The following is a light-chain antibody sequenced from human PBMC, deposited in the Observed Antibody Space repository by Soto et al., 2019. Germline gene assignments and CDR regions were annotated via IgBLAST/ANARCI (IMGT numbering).Light chain of an antibody. Sequence: EIVMTQSPATLSVSPGERATFSCRASQSVSSNLAWYQQKPGQALRLLIYGASTRATGIPARFSGSGSGTEFTLTIRSLQSEDFAVYYCQQYNKWPAITFGQGTRLEIK. CDR1: QSVSSN. CDR2: GAS. V-gene: IGKV3D-15*01. CDR3: QQYNKWPAIT. J-gene: IGKJ5*01.